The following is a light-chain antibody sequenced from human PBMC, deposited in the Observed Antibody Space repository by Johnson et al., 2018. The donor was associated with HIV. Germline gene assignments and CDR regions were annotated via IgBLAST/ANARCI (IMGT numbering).Light chain of an antibody. CDR1: SSNIENNY. J-gene: IGLJ1*01. V-gene: IGLV1-51*01. CDR2: DSN. Sequence: QSVLTQPPSVSAAPGQKVTISCSGSSSNIENNYVSWYQQLPGTAPKLLIYDSNKRPSGIPDRFSGYKSGTSATLAITGLQPGDEADYYCGTWDSSLSAHVFGTGTKVTVL. CDR3: GTWDSSLSAHV.